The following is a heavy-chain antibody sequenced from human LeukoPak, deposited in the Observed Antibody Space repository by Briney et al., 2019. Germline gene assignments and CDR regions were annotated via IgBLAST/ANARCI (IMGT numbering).Heavy chain of an antibody. CDR3: AKGADILTGYLGPDDAFDI. V-gene: IGHV3-33*06. Sequence: GGSLRLSCAASGFTFSSYGMHWVRQAPGKGLGWVAVIWYDGSNKYYADSVKGRFTISRDNSKNTLYLQMNSLRAEDTAVYYCAKGADILTGYLGPDDAFDIWGQGTMVTVSS. D-gene: IGHD3-9*01. CDR2: IWYDGSNK. J-gene: IGHJ3*02. CDR1: GFTFSSYG.